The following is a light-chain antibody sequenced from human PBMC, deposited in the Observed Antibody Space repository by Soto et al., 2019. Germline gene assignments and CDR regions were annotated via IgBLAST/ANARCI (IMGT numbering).Light chain of an antibody. V-gene: IGKV3-20*01. J-gene: IGKJ1*01. CDR2: DAS. CDR1: QSVSNDY. Sequence: EIVLTQSPGTLSLSPGERATLSCRASQSVSNDYLAWYRQKPGQAPRLLIYDASTRATGIPDRFSGSGSGTDFTLTISRLEPEDFAMYYCQQYGNSIRTFGQGTKVEIK. CDR3: QQYGNSIRT.